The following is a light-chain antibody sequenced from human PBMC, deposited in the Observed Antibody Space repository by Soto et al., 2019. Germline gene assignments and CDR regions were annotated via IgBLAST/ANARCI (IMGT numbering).Light chain of an antibody. Sequence: QSVLTQPASVSGSPGESITISCTGTSSDVGGYNYVSWYQQHPGKAPKLMIYDVSHRPSGISNRFSGSKSGNTASLTISGLQAEDEADYFCSSFRRSNSFVFGTGTKVPS. CDR1: SSDVGGYNY. J-gene: IGLJ1*01. V-gene: IGLV2-14*03. CDR3: SSFRRSNSFV. CDR2: DVS.